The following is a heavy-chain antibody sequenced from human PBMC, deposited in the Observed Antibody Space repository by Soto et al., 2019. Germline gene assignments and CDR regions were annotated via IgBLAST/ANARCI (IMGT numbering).Heavy chain of an antibody. CDR3: ARWGTTGGLDV. CDR1: GFTFRSYV. D-gene: IGHD3-16*01. V-gene: IGHV3-33*05. CDR2: TSYDGSNN. Sequence: QVQLVESGGGVVQPGTSLRLSCVGSGFTFRSYVIHWVRQAPGKGLEWVALTSYDGSNNFYGDSVKGRFTISRHNSRNTMELQIDSLRFEDTALYYFARWGTTGGLDVWGQGTLVSVS. J-gene: IGHJ4*02.